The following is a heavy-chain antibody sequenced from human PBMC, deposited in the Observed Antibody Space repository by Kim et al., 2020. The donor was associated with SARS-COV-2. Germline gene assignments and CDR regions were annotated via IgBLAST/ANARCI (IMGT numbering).Heavy chain of an antibody. CDR3: ERNLLSGSYTDY. D-gene: IGHD1-26*01. V-gene: IGHV3-33*08. J-gene: IGHJ4*02. CDR1: GFTFSSYG. Sequence: GGSLRLSCAASGFTFSSYGMHWVRQAPGKGLEWVAVIWYDGSNKYYADSVKGRFTISRDNSKNTLYLQMNSLRAEDTAGYYCERNLLSGSYTDYWGQGTLVTVSS. CDR2: IWYDGSNK.